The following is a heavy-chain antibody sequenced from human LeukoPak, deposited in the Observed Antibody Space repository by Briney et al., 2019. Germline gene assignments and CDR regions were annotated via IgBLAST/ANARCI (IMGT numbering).Heavy chain of an antibody. CDR3: AKDSSSSWYTPYYFDY. J-gene: IGHJ4*02. Sequence: GGSLRLSCAASGFTFSSYAMSWVRQAPGKGLEWVSAISGSGGSTYYADSVKGRFTISRDNSKNTLYLQMNSLRAEDTAVYYCAKDSSSSWYTPYYFDYWGQGTLVTVSS. CDR1: GFTFSSYA. CDR2: ISGSGGST. V-gene: IGHV3-23*01. D-gene: IGHD6-13*01.